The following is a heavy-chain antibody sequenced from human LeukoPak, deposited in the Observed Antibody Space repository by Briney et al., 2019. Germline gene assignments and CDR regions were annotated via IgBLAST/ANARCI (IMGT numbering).Heavy chain of an antibody. CDR2: ISYDGSNK. J-gene: IGHJ4*02. CDR3: AIPSRVDY. D-gene: IGHD2-2*01. CDR1: GFTFSSYG. Sequence: GGPLRLSCAASGFTFSSYGMHWVRQAPGKGLEWVAVISYDGSNKYYADSVKGRFTISRDNSKNTLYLQMNSLRAEDTAVYYCAIPSRVDYWGQGTLVTVSS. V-gene: IGHV3-30*03.